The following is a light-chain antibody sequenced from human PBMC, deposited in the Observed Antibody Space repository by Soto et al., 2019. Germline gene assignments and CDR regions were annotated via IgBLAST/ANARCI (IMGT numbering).Light chain of an antibody. V-gene: IGKV3-20*01. Sequence: EIVLTQSPGTLSLSPGERATLSFSASQSVSSSYLAWYQQKLGQAPRLLIYGASSRATGIPDRFSGSGSGTDFTLTISRLEPEDFAVYYCQQYGSSLLTFGGGTKVDI. J-gene: IGKJ4*01. CDR2: GAS. CDR3: QQYGSSLLT. CDR1: QSVSSSY.